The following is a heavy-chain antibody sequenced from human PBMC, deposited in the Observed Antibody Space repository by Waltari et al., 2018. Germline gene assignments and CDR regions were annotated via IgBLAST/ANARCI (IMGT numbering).Heavy chain of an antibody. CDR2: IKPDGTEE. CDR1: GVTLSSYW. V-gene: IGHV3-7*01. CDR3: ARDDGIRTVDY. J-gene: IGHJ4*02. Sequence: QLVESGVGFVQPGGCLRLSCVVAGVTLSSYWMRWVRQTPGKGLEWVANIKPDGTEEYYVDYVKGRFTISRDNAKNSLYLQMNSLRAEDTAVYYCARDDGIRTVDYWGQGTLVTVSS. D-gene: IGHD1-20*01.